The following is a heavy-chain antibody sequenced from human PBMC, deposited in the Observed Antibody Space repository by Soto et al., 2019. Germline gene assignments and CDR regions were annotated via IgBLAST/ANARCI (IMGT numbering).Heavy chain of an antibody. D-gene: IGHD3-3*01. CDR2: IYYSGST. Sequence: PSETLSLTCTVSGGSIGSYYWSWIRQPPGKGLEWIGYIYYSGSTNYNPSLKSRVTISVDTSKNQFSLKLSSVTAADTAVYYCARDSGYYDFWSGYGPSHYYYYYGMDVWGQGTTVTVSS. V-gene: IGHV4-59*01. J-gene: IGHJ6*02. CDR1: GGSIGSYY. CDR3: ARDSGYYDFWSGYGPSHYYYYYGMDV.